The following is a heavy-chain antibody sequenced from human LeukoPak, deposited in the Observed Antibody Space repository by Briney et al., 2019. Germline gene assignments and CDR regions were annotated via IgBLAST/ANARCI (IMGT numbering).Heavy chain of an antibody. CDR2: ISYDGSNK. CDR1: GFTFSSYA. J-gene: IGHJ3*02. CDR3: AREEGYGDYVGGDAFDI. V-gene: IGHV3-30-3*01. Sequence: PGRSLRLSCAASGFTFSSYAMHWVRQAPGKGLEWVAVISYDGSNKYYADSVKGRFTISRDNSKNTLYLQMNSLRAEDTAVYYCAREEGYGDYVGGDAFDIWGQGTMVTVSS. D-gene: IGHD4-17*01.